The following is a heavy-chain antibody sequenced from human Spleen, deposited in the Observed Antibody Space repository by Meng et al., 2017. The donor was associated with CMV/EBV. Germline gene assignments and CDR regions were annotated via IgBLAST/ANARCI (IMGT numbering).Heavy chain of an antibody. D-gene: IGHD3-10*01. CDR1: GGSISSSSYY. Sequence: QLQDSGPGRVKPSDTLPLTCTVSGGSISSSSYYWSWIRQPAGKGLEWIGRIYTSGSTNYNPSLKSRVTISVDTSKNQFSLKLSSVTAADTAVYYCARVLSGPFDYWGQGTLVTVSS. CDR3: ARVLSGPFDY. CDR2: IYTSGST. V-gene: IGHV4-61*02. J-gene: IGHJ4*02.